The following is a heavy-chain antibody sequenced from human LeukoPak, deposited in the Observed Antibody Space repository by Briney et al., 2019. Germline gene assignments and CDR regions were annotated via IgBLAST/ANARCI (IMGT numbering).Heavy chain of an antibody. D-gene: IGHD3-10*01. J-gene: IGHJ4*02. Sequence: GGSLRLSCAASGFTFSSYWMSWVRQAPGKGLEWVSAISGSGGSTYYADSVKGRFTISRDNSKNTLYLQMNSLRAEDTAVYYCAKGGYGSGSYPPNTVYWGQGTLVTVSS. CDR3: AKGGYGSGSYPPNTVY. V-gene: IGHV3-23*01. CDR1: GFTFSSYW. CDR2: ISGSGGST.